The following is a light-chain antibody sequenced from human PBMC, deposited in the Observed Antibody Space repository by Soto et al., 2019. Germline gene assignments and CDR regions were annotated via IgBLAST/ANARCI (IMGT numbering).Light chain of an antibody. CDR1: SSDVGSYNL. V-gene: IGLV2-23*01. Sequence: QSVLTQPASVSGSPGQSITISCTGTSSDVGSYNLVSWYQQHPGKAPKLMIYEGSKRPSGVSYRFSGSKSGNTASLTISGLQAEDEADYHCCSYAGSVTYVFGTGTKVTVL. J-gene: IGLJ1*01. CDR2: EGS. CDR3: CSYAGSVTYV.